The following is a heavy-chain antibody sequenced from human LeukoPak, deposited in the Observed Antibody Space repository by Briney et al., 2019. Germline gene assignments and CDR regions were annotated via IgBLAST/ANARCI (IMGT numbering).Heavy chain of an antibody. J-gene: IGHJ5*02. CDR2: IKQDETEK. D-gene: IGHD3-10*01. Sequence: GESLRLSCTASGFTFSNFWMGWVRQAPGKGLEWVANIKQDETEKFYLGSVKGRFTISRDNAKNSLYLQMNSLRVEDTALYYCARVRGWGFDPWGQGTLVTVSS. CDR3: ARVRGWGFDP. CDR1: GFTFSNFW. V-gene: IGHV3-7*03.